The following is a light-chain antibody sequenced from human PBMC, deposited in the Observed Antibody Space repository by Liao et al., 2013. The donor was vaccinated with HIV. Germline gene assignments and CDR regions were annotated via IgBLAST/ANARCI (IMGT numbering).Light chain of an antibody. CDR2: KDS. CDR3: QAWDSSIWV. J-gene: IGLJ3*02. V-gene: IGLV3-25*02. CDR1: ALPKQY. Sequence: SYELTQPPSVSVSPGQTARITCSGDALPKQYAYWYQQKLGQAPVLLIYKDSERPSGIPERFSGSSSGNTATLTISGTQAMDEADYYCQAWDSSIWVFGGGTKLTVL.